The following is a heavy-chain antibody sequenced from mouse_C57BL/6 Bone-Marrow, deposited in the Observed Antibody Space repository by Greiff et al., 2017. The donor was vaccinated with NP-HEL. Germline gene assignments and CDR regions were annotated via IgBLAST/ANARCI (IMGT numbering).Heavy chain of an antibody. V-gene: IGHV1-5*01. D-gene: IGHD1-1*01. CDR2: IYPGNSDT. CDR1: GYTFTSYW. Sequence: VQLKQSGTVLARPGASVKMSCKTSGYTFTSYWMHWVKQRPGQGLEWIGAIYPGNSDTSYNQKFKGKAKLTAVTSASTAYMELSSLTHEDSAVYYCTIITTVVDYFDYWGQGTTLTVSS. CDR3: TIITTVVDYFDY. J-gene: IGHJ2*01.